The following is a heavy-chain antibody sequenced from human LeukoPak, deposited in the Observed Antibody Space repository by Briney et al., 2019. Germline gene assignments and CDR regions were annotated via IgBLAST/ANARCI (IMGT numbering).Heavy chain of an antibody. D-gene: IGHD1-20*01. J-gene: IGHJ4*02. V-gene: IGHV3-30*03. CDR1: GFIFSNYG. CDR2: ISHEGTQK. Sequence: GGSLRLSCAASGFIFSNYGLHWVRQAPGKGLEWVAVISHEGTQKYYADSVKDRFTITRDDAKNSLYLQMNSLRAEDRAVYYCARDLITGTDYWGQGTLVTVSS. CDR3: ARDLITGTDY.